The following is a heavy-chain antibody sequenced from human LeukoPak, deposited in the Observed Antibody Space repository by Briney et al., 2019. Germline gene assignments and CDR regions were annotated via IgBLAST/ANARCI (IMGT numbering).Heavy chain of an antibody. CDR2: IRSKANSYAA. CDR3: SGYYDFWTGPGDYMGV. CDR1: GFTFSGSA. D-gene: IGHD3-3*01. J-gene: IGHJ6*03. Sequence: GGSLRLSCAASGFTFSGSAIHWVRQSSGKGLEWVGRIRSKANSYAATYTASMKGRFIISRDDSKNTAYLQMNSLKTEDTAVYFCSGYYDFWTGPGDYMGVWGKGTTVTVSS. V-gene: IGHV3-73*01.